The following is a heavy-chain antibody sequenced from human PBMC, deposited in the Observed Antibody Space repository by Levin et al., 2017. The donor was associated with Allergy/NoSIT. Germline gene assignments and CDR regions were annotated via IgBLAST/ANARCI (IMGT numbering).Heavy chain of an antibody. V-gene: IGHV3-48*03. CDR1: GFTFSSYE. CDR3: ARQLGNFWSGYNYFDY. D-gene: IGHD3-3*01. CDR2: ISSNGSTT. Sequence: PGGSLRLSCAASGFTFSSYEMNWVRRAPGKGLEWVSYISSNGSTTYSADSVKGRFTISRDNAKNSLYLHMNSLRAEDTAVYYCARQLGNFWSGYNYFDYWGQGTLVTASS. J-gene: IGHJ4*02.